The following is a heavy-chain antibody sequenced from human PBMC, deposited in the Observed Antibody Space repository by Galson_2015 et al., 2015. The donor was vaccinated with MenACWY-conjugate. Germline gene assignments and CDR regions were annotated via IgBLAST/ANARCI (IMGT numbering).Heavy chain of an antibody. Sequence: SLRLSCAASGFTLSHYWMTWVRQAPGKGLEWVATIKDDGGEKYLEDSVKGRFTISRDDAKNSLYLQLNSVRPEDTAVYYCARAVRIRLSVKVPYYFDHWGQGTLVTVSS. V-gene: IGHV3-7*03. CDR1: GFTLSHYW. J-gene: IGHJ4*02. CDR3: ARAVRIRLSVKVPYYFDH. D-gene: IGHD2/OR15-2a*01. CDR2: IKDDGGEK.